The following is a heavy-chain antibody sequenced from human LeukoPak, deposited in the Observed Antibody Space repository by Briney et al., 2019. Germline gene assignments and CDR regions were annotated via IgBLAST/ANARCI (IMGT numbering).Heavy chain of an antibody. D-gene: IGHD3-3*01. CDR1: GGSFSGYY. J-gene: IGHJ3*02. Sequence: PGGSLRLSCAVYGGSFSGYYWSWIRQPPGKGLEWIGEINHSGSTNYNPSLKSRVTISVDTSKNQFSLKLSSVTAADTAVYYCARGGSNYDFWSGYYSDAFDIWGQGTMVTVSS. V-gene: IGHV4-34*01. CDR3: ARGGSNYDFWSGYYSDAFDI. CDR2: INHSGST.